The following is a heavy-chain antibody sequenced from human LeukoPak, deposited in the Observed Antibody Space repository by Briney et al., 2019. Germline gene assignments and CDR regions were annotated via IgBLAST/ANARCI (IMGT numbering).Heavy chain of an antibody. J-gene: IGHJ4*02. Sequence: GESLKISCKGSGYTFTTYWIDWVRQMPGKGLEWMGIIYPGDSDTRYSPSFQGQVTISVDKSFSTAYLQWSSLKASDTAMYYCARRDSGNVGTFDYWGQGTLVTVSS. D-gene: IGHD1-26*01. CDR2: IYPGDSDT. CDR3: ARRDSGNVGTFDY. V-gene: IGHV5-51*01. CDR1: GYTFTTYW.